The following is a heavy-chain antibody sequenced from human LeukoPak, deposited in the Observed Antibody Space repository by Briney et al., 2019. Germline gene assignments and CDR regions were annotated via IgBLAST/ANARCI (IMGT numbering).Heavy chain of an antibody. J-gene: IGHJ4*02. CDR2: IYHSRST. CDR3: ARHRWMEVYGSGSYYVDY. CDR1: GGSISTSSYY. Sequence: SEALSLTCTVSGGSISTSSYYWGWIRQPPGKGLEWIGSIYHSRSTYYNASLKSRATISADTSKNQFSLKLSSVTAADTAVYYCARHRWMEVYGSGSYYVDYWGQGTLVSVSS. V-gene: IGHV4-39*01. D-gene: IGHD3-10*01.